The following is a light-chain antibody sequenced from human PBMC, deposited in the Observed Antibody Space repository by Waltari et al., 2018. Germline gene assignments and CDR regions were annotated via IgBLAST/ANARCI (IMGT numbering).Light chain of an antibody. CDR3: QSFDSSSLWV. Sequence: NFMLIQPHSVSESPGKTVTISCTRSSGRIARNYVHGYQQRPGSAPTTVIYEDNQRPSGVPDRFSGSVDGSSNSASLTISGLRAEDEADYHCQSFDSSSLWVFGGGTKLTVL. CDR1: SGRIARNY. V-gene: IGLV6-57*03. CDR2: EDN. J-gene: IGLJ3*02.